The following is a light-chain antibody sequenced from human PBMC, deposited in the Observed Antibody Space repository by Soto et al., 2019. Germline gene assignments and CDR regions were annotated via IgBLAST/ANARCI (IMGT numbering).Light chain of an antibody. J-gene: IGKJ1*01. CDR2: AAS. CDR3: QEYGSSPWT. CDR1: QSVRNNY. V-gene: IGKV3-20*01. Sequence: EIVLTQSPGTLSLSPGERATLSCRASQSVRNNYLAWYQQKPGQAPRLLIYAASGRATGIPDRFSGSGSGADFTLTISRLEPEDFAVYHCQEYGSSPWTFGQGTKVEIK.